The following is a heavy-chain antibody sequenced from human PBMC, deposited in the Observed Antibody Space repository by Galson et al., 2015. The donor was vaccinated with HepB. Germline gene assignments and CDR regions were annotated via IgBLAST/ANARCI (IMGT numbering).Heavy chain of an antibody. J-gene: IGHJ4*02. D-gene: IGHD3-22*01. CDR2: ISISGSTI. V-gene: IGHV3-48*03. CDR1: GFIFTNYE. Sequence: SLRLSCAASGFIFTNYEMTWVRQAPGKGLEWVSSISISGSTICYADSVKGRFTISRDNANNSLYLQMNSLSAEDTAVYFCARATYYYDSSGYPTVEYFDFWGQGTLVTVSS. CDR3: ARATYYYDSSGYPTVEYFDF.